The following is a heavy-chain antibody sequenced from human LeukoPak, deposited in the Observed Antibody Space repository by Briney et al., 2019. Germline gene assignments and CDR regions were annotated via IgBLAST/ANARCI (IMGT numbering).Heavy chain of an antibody. CDR2: IRYDGSNK. Sequence: GGSLRLSCAASGFSFSSYGMHWVRQAPGRGLEWVTFIRYDGSNKYYADSVKGRFTISRDNSKNTLYLQMNSLRTEDTAVYYCAKDSSGSSWYWDYWGQGTLVTVSS. D-gene: IGHD6-13*01. V-gene: IGHV3-30*02. CDR3: AKDSSGSSWYWDY. CDR1: GFSFSSYG. J-gene: IGHJ4*02.